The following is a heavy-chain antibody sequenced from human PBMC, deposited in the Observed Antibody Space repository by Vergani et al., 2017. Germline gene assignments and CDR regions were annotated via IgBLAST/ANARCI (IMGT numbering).Heavy chain of an antibody. CDR1: GGSFSGYY. V-gene: IGHV4-34*01. D-gene: IGHD5-12*01. J-gene: IGHJ4*02. CDR2: INHSGST. CDR3: ASGYSGYPSDY. Sequence: QVQLQQWGAGLLKPSETLSLTCAVYGGSFSGYYWSWIRQPSGKGLEWIGEINHSGSTNYNPSLKSRVTISRDTSKNQFSLKLSSVTAADTAVYYCASGYSGYPSDYWGQGTLVTVSS.